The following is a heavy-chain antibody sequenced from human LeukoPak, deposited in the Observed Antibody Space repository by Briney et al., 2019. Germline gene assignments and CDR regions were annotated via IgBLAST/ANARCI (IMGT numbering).Heavy chain of an antibody. CDR2: ISSSSSPM. D-gene: IGHD2-15*01. V-gene: IGHV3-48*01. CDR1: GFTFSTYS. CDR3: ARGGAYRSGGSCYTGRNWFDP. Sequence: GGSLRLSCAASGFTFSTYSMNWVRQAPGKGLEWVSYISSSSSPMFYADSVKGRFTISRDNAKNSLYLHMRSLRAEDTAVYYCARGGAYRSGGSCYTGRNWFDPWGQGTLVTVSS. J-gene: IGHJ5*02.